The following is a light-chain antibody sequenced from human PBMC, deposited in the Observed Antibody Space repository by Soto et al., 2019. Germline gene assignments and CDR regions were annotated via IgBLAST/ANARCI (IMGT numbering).Light chain of an antibody. V-gene: IGKV3-20*01. Sequence: EIVLTQSPGTLSLSPGESATLSCRASRSVSSSYLAWYQQKPGQAPRLLIYGASNRATGIPDRFSGSGSGTEFTLTISRLEPEDFAIYYCQQYGSSPRTFGQGTKVEIK. CDR1: RSVSSSY. CDR2: GAS. CDR3: QQYGSSPRT. J-gene: IGKJ1*01.